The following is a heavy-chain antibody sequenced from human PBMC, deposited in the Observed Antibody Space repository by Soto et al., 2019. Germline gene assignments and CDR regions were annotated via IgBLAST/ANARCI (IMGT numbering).Heavy chain of an antibody. J-gene: IGHJ6*02. CDR1: GYTFTSYG. V-gene: IGHV1-18*04. Sequence: ASVKVSCKASGYTFTSYGISWVRQAPGQGLEWMGWISAYNGNTNYAQKLQGRVTMTTDTSTSTAYMELRSLRSDDTAVYYCARVLRKSTGIFNYYYYGMDVWGQGTTVTSP. D-gene: IGHD2-2*01. CDR3: ARVLRKSTGIFNYYYYGMDV. CDR2: ISAYNGNT.